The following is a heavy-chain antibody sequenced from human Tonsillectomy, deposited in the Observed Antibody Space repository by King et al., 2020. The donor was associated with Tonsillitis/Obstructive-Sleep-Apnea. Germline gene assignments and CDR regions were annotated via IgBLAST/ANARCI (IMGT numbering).Heavy chain of an antibody. D-gene: IGHD3-10*02. V-gene: IGHV3-30*18. CDR3: AKDRLRSGTYYFDH. J-gene: IGHJ4*02. CDR1: GFNFSNYG. CDR2: ISHDGSNN. Sequence: VQLVESGGGVVQPGRSLRLSCEVSGFNFSNYGMHWVRQAPGKGLEWVALISHDGSNNYYCDSVKGRFIISRDNSKNTIYLQMNNLRGEDTAVYYCAKDRLRSGTYYFDHWGQGTLVTVSS.